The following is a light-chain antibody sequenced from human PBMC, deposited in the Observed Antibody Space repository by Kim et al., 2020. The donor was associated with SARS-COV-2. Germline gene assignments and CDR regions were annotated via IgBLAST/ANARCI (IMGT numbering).Light chain of an antibody. J-gene: IGKJ2*01. Sequence: EIVMTQSPATLSVSPGETATHSCRASRSVSSNLAWYQQKPGQAPRLLIYAASARATGIPARFSGSGSGTEFTLTISSLQSEDFAVYYCHQYDNWPPHTFGQGTKLEI. CDR1: RSVSSN. CDR2: AAS. CDR3: HQYDNWPPHT. V-gene: IGKV3-15*01.